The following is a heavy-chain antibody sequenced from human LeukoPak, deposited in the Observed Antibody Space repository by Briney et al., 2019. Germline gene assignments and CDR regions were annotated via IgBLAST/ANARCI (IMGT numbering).Heavy chain of an antibody. Sequence: ASVKVSCKASGYTFTGYYMHRVRQAPGQGLEWMGRINPNSGGTNYAQKFQGRVTMTRDTSISTAYMELSRLRSDDTAVYYCARDRGGCSSTSCYLNWFDPWGQGTLVTVSS. D-gene: IGHD2-2*01. CDR3: ARDRGGCSSTSCYLNWFDP. CDR2: INPNSGGT. V-gene: IGHV1-2*06. CDR1: GYTFTGYY. J-gene: IGHJ5*02.